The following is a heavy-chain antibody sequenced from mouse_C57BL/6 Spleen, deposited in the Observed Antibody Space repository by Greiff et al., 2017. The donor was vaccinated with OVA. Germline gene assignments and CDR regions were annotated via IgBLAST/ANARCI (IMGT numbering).Heavy chain of an antibody. CDR1: GFTFSSYT. V-gene: IGHV5-9*01. Sequence: DVKLVESGGGLVKPGGSLKLSCAASGFTFSSYTMSWVRQTPEKRLEWVATISGGGGNTYYPDSVKGRFTISRDNAKNTLYLQMSSLRSEDTALYYCARQSYRWDDWYFDVWGTGTTVTVSS. CDR2: ISGGGGNT. J-gene: IGHJ1*03. D-gene: IGHD4-1*01. CDR3: ARQSYRWDDWYFDV.